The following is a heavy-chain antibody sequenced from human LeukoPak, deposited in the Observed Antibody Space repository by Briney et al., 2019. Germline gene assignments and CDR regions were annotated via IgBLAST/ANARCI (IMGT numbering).Heavy chain of an antibody. J-gene: IGHJ4*02. D-gene: IGHD1-1*01. CDR1: GYTFTSYG. CDR2: FDPEDGET. Sequence: GASVKVSCKASGYTFTSYGISWVRQAPGQGLEWMGGFDPEDGETIYAQKFQGRVTMTEDTSTDTAYMELSSLRSEDTAVYYCATLPYKSPEFDYWGQGTLVTVSS. V-gene: IGHV1-24*01. CDR3: ATLPYKSPEFDY.